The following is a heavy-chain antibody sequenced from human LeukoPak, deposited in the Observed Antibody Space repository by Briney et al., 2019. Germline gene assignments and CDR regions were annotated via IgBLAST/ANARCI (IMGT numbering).Heavy chain of an antibody. CDR2: IIPIFGTA. J-gene: IGHJ4*02. CDR3: ARDGYSDYGDYEGSSY. V-gene: IGHV1-69*05. CDR1: GGTFSSYA. D-gene: IGHD4-17*01. Sequence: ASVKVSCKASGGTFSSYAISWVRQAPGQGLEWMGRIIPIFGTANYAQKFQGRVTITTDEPTSTAYMELSSLRSEDTAVYYCARDGYSDYGDYEGSSYWGQGTLVTVSA.